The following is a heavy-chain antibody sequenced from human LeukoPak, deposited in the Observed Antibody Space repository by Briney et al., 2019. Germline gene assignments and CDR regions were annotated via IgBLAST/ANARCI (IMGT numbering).Heavy chain of an antibody. CDR1: GFTFSSYS. D-gene: IGHD2-21*02. V-gene: IGHV3-21*01. J-gene: IGHJ4*02. CDR3: ARDYCGGDCYGLDY. CDR2: ISSSSSYI. Sequence: SGGSLRLSCAASGFTFSSYSMNWVRQAPGKGLEWVSSISSSSSYIYYADSVKGRFTISRDNAKNSLYLQMNSLRAEDTAVYYCARDYCGGDCYGLDYWGQGALVTVSS.